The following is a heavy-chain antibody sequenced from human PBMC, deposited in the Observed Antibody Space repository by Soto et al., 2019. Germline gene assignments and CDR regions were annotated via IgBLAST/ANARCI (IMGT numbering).Heavy chain of an antibody. CDR3: AKGDLDTSMAMAFDN. V-gene: IGHV3-30*18. J-gene: IGHJ4*02. Sequence: QVQLVESGGGVVQPGRSLRLSCAASGCTFRSYGVHWVRQAPGKGLEWVAVISHDGSKTYYTGSVEGRFTISRDNFKNTRYRQMDSLRTEDTGMYYCAKGDLDTSMAMAFDNWGQGTLVTVSS. CDR1: GCTFRSYG. D-gene: IGHD5-18*01. CDR2: ISHDGSKT.